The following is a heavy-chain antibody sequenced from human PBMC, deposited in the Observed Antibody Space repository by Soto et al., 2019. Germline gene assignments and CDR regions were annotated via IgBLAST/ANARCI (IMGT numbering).Heavy chain of an antibody. J-gene: IGHJ4*02. Sequence: QVQLVESGGGVVQPGRSLRLSCAASGFTFSSYAMHWVRHAPVKGLEWVAVISYDGSNKYYADSVKGRFTISRDNSKNTLYMQMNSLRAEDTDVYYCARSHTTVTTAYYFDYWGQGTLVTVSS. D-gene: IGHD4-17*01. V-gene: IGHV3-30-3*01. CDR1: GFTFSSYA. CDR2: ISYDGSNK. CDR3: ARSHTTVTTAYYFDY.